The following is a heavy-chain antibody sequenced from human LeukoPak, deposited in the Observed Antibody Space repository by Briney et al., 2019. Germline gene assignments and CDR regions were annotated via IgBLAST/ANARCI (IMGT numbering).Heavy chain of an antibody. J-gene: IGHJ6*02. Sequence: GGSLRLSCAASGFTFSNYWMRWVRQAPGKGLEGVAVISYDGSNKYYADSVKGRFTISRDNSKNTLYLQMNSLRAEDTAVYYCAKEMGPIVVVPAAMGGGYYYYYGMDVWGQGTTVTVSS. V-gene: IGHV3-30*18. CDR3: AKEMGPIVVVPAAMGGGYYYYYGMDV. CDR2: ISYDGSNK. D-gene: IGHD2-2*01. CDR1: GFTFSNYW.